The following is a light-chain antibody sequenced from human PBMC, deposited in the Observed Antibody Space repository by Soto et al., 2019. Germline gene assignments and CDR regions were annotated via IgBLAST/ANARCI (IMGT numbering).Light chain of an antibody. CDR3: AAWDDSLRAWV. CDR1: SSNIGGNS. J-gene: IGLJ3*02. V-gene: IGLV1-47*01. CDR2: MTN. Sequence: QSVMSQPPSVSAAPGQRVTISCSGSSSNIGGNSVSWYQQLPGTAPKLLIYMTNQRPSGVPDRFSGSKSGSSASLAVSGLRSEDEAVYYCAAWDDSLRAWVFGGGTKLTVL.